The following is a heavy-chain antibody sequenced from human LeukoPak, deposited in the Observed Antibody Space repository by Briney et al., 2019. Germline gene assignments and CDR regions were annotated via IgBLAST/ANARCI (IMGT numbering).Heavy chain of an antibody. J-gene: IGHJ4*02. D-gene: IGHD6-19*01. CDR3: AREHSGWYEYYFDY. V-gene: IGHV3-30-3*01. CDR1: GFTFSSYA. CDR2: ISYDGGNK. Sequence: PGRSLRLSCAASGFTFSSYAMHWVRQAPGKGLEWVAVISYDGGNKYYADSVKGRFTISRDNSKNTLYLQMNSLGAEDTAVYYCAREHSGWYEYYFDYWGQGTLVTVSS.